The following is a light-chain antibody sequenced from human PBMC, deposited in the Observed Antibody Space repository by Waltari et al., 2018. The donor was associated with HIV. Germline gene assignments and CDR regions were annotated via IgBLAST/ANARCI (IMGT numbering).Light chain of an antibody. CDR2: AAS. V-gene: IGKV1-6*01. CDR3: QQNYNLPYT. CDR1: QDIGFT. J-gene: IGKJ2*01. Sequence: IQMTQSPASLSASVGDTVTISCRASQDIGFTVTWYQWRSGETPRLLIVAASRLQNGVPPRFSGSGYGTHFSLTITGPQPGDFALYFCQQNYNLPYTFGQGTRVEVK.